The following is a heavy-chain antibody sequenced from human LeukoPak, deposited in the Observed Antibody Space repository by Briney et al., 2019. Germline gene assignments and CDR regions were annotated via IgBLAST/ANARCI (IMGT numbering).Heavy chain of an antibody. V-gene: IGHV4-59*01. CDR1: SGSISSYY. CDR2: IYYRGST. D-gene: IGHD3-22*01. CDR3: ARGAHYYDTSGYLMPLNY. Sequence: SETLSLTCTVSSGSISSYYWSWIRQPPRKGLEWVGYIYYRGSTNYNPSLKSRVTISVDTSKNQFSLKLSSVTAADTAVYYCARGAHYYDTSGYLMPLNYWGQGTLVTVSS. J-gene: IGHJ4*02.